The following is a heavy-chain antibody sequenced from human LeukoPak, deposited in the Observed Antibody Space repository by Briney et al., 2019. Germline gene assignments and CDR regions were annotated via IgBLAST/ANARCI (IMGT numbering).Heavy chain of an antibody. CDR3: ARVRLSLVWFDP. Sequence: ASVKVSCKASGYTFTGYYMHWVRQAPGQGLEWMGWINPNSGGTNYAQKFQGRVTMTRDTSISTAYMELSRLRSDDTAVYYCARVRLSLVWFDPWGQGTLVTVSS. V-gene: IGHV1-2*02. CDR1: GYTFTGYY. D-gene: IGHD4-17*01. CDR2: INPNSGGT. J-gene: IGHJ5*02.